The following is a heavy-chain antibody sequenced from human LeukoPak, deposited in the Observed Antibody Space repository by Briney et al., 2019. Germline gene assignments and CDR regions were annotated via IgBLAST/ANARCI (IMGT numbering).Heavy chain of an antibody. CDR1: GDSVSSNSAA. J-gene: IGHJ4*02. CDR2: TFYRSKWYN. D-gene: IGHD1-7*01. V-gene: IGHV6-1*01. CDR3: ARSGGTAIGNYERATFDY. Sequence: SQTLSLTCDIFGDSVSSNSAAWNWIRQSPSRGLEWLGRTFYRSKWYNEYEVSLKSRLTIHADTSKNHFSLQLNSVTPEDTAVYYCARSGGTAIGNYERATFDYWGQGTLVTVSS.